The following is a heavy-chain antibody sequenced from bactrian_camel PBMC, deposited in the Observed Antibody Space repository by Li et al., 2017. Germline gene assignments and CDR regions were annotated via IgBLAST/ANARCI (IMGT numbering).Heavy chain of an antibody. V-gene: IGHV3S40*01. J-gene: IGHJ4*01. CDR1: GFTFSSSD. Sequence: VQLEESGGGLVQPGGSLRLSCAASGFTFSSSDMSWVRQAPGKGLEWVSSINDGGRSTFYVDSVKGRFTISRDDAKNTVYLQMNSLKPEDTAVYYCAAGWGCTERPGINYWGQGTQVTVS. D-gene: IGHD3*01. CDR3: AAGWGCTERPGINY. CDR2: INDGGRST.